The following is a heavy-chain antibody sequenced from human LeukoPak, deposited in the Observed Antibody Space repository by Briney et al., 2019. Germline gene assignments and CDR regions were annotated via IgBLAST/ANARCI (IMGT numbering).Heavy chain of an antibody. CDR1: GGSISSSSYH. Sequence: SETLSLTCTVSGGSISSSSYHWGWIRQPPGKGLEWIGSIYYSGSTYYNPSLKSRVTISVDTSKNQFSLKLSSVTAADTAVYYCASARQGIFPHWFDPWGQGTLVTVSS. V-gene: IGHV4-39*01. CDR3: ASARQGIFPHWFDP. D-gene: IGHD3-3*01. CDR2: IYYSGST. J-gene: IGHJ5*02.